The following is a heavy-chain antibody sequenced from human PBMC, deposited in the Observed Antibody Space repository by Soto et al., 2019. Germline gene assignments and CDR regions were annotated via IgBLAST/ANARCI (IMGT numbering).Heavy chain of an antibody. CDR2: IYHVGST. CDR1: GYSISSGYY. V-gene: IGHV4-38-2*01. D-gene: IGHD3-22*01. CDR3: ARVGPWLPYQYDSSPYTFENWFGP. Sequence: SETLSLTCAVSGYSISSGYYWGWLLQPPGQGLEWIGSIYHVGSTYYNPSLNSRVTLSIDMTNNHVSLILNSVTAADTAVYYCARVGPWLPYQYDSSPYTFENWFGPWGQGTLVTVSS. J-gene: IGHJ5*02.